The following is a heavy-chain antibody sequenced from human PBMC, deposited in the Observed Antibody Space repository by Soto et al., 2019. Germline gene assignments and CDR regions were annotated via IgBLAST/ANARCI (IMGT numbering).Heavy chain of an antibody. CDR2: ISYDGSNK. V-gene: IGHV3-30-3*01. CDR3: ARDLVYYYDSSGYYSFVFDY. J-gene: IGHJ4*02. Sequence: GGSLRLSCAASGFTFSSYAMHWVRQAPGKGLEWVAVISYDGSNKYYADSVKGRFTISRDNSKNTLYLQMNSLRAEDTAVYYCARDLVYYYDSSGYYSFVFDYWGQGTLVTVSS. CDR1: GFTFSSYA. D-gene: IGHD3-22*01.